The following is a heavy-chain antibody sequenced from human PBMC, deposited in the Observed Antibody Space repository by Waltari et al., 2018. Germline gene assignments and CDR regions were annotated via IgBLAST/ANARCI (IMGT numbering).Heavy chain of an antibody. CDR3: ARDYSASSVWGVDY. V-gene: IGHV1-2*02. J-gene: IGHJ4*02. CDR1: GYTFTAYD. Sequence: QVQLVQSGPEVKKPGAAVRVSCKASGYTFTAYDILWVRQAPGKGLEWMGWISPNHGDTNLAQKFQGRVTMTTDTSMSTAHMDLSGLRSDDTAIYYCARDYSASSVWGVDYWGQGTLVTVSS. D-gene: IGHD3-16*01. CDR2: ISPNHGDT.